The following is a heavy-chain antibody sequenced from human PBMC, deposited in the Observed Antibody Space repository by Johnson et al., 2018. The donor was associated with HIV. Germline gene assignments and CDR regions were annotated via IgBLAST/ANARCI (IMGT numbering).Heavy chain of an antibody. V-gene: IGHV3-33*06. Sequence: QVQLVESGGGVVQPGGSLRLSCAASGFIFSNYGMHWVRQAPGKGLEWLAVIWLDGSNIYYGDSVKGRFTISRDNSKNTLYLKMNSLRDEDTAVYYCVKEGITMEDAFDIWGQGTMVTVSS. D-gene: IGHD1-14*01. J-gene: IGHJ3*02. CDR3: VKEGITMEDAFDI. CDR1: GFIFSNYG. CDR2: IWLDGSNI.